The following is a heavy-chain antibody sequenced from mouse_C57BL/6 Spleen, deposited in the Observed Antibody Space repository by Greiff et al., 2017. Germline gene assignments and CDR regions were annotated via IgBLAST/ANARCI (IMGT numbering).Heavy chain of an antibody. D-gene: IGHD2-3*01. V-gene: IGHV1-42*01. CDR2: VNPSTGGT. Sequence: EVQLQQSGPELVKPGASVKISCKASGYSFTGYYMNWVKQSPEKSLEWIGAVNPSTGGTTYNQKFKAKATLTVAKSASTAYMQRKRLTSEDSAVYDCARKVYDGYYNEAMDYWGQVTSVTVSS. J-gene: IGHJ4*01. CDR3: ARKVYDGYYNEAMDY. CDR1: GYSFTGYY.